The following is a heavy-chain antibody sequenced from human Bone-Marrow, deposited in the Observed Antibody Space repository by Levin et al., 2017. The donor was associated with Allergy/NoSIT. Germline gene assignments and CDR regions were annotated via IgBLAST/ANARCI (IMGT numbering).Heavy chain of an antibody. J-gene: IGHJ4*02. CDR3: ARGFQGPFDY. CDR1: GFTFSSYA. CDR2: ISYDGSNK. Sequence: GGSLRLSCAASGFTFSSYAMHWVRQAPGKGLEWVAVISYDGSNKYYADSVKGRFTISRDNSKNTLYLQMNSLRAEDTAVYYCARGFQGPFDYWGQGTLVTVSS. V-gene: IGHV3-30*04.